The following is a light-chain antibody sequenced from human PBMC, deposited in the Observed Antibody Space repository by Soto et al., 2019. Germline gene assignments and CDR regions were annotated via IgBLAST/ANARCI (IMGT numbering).Light chain of an antibody. CDR2: SNN. V-gene: IGLV1-44*01. J-gene: IGLJ1*01. CDR3: AAWDDSLNGYV. Sequence: QSVLTQPPSASGTPGQRVTTSCSGSTSNIGSNTVNWFQQLPGTAPKLLIHSNNQRPSGVPGRFSGSKSGTSASLAISGLQSEDEADYFCAAWDDSLNGYVFGTGTKVTV. CDR1: TSNIGSNT.